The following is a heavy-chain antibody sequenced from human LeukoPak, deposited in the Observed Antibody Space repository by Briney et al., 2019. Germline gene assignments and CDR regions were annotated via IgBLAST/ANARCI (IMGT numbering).Heavy chain of an antibody. Sequence: SETLSLTCTVSGGSISSYYWSWIRQPAGKGLESIGHISTSGSTNYNPSLKSRVTMSVDTSKNQFSLKLSSVTAADTAVYYCAREAGDYDAFDIWGQGTMVTVSS. J-gene: IGHJ3*02. CDR1: GGSISSYY. V-gene: IGHV4-4*07. CDR3: AREAGDYDAFDI. D-gene: IGHD4-11*01. CDR2: ISTSGST.